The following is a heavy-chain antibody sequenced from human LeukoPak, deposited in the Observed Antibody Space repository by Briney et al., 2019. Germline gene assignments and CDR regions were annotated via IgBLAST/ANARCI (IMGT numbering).Heavy chain of an antibody. J-gene: IGHJ3*02. CDR2: VSSSSTYI. V-gene: IGHV3-21*01. CDR1: GFIFNNYD. CDR3: ARDREEMVRAPYAFGI. D-gene: IGHD3-10*01. Sequence: GGSLRLSCEASGFIFNNYDMNWVRQAPGKGLEWVSSVSSSSTYILYGDSVKGRFSVSRDNGKSSLYLQMNSLRAEDTAVYYCARDREEMVRAPYAFGIWGQGTMVTVSS.